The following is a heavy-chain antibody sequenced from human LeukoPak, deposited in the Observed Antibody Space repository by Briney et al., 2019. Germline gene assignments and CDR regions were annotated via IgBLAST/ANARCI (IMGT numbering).Heavy chain of an antibody. D-gene: IGHD3-22*01. J-gene: IGHJ4*02. CDR1: GDSISNYY. CDR3: ARGPPYYYDSSGYFDY. Sequence: SETLSLTCTVSGDSISNYYWSWIRQPPGKGLEWIGEINHSGSTNYNPSLKSRVTISVDTSKNQFSLKLGSVTAADTAVYYCARGPPYYYDSSGYFDYWGQGTLVTVSS. V-gene: IGHV4-34*01. CDR2: INHSGST.